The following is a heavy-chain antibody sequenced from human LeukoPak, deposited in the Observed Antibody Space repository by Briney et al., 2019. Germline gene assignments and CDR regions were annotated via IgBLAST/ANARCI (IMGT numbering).Heavy chain of an antibody. D-gene: IGHD3-22*01. V-gene: IGHV3-23*01. J-gene: IGHJ4*02. CDR2: ISGSGGST. Sequence: GGSLRLSCAVSGFTFSTYAMSWVRQAPGKGLEWVSAISGSGGSTYYADSVKGRSTISRDNSKNTLYLQMNSLRAEDTAVYYCAKEVTTHYYFDYWGQGTLVTVSS. CDR3: AKEVTTHYYFDY. CDR1: GFTFSTYA.